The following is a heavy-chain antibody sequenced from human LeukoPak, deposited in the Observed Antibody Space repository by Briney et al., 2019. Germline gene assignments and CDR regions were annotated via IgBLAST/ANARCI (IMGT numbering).Heavy chain of an antibody. V-gene: IGHV4-39*01. CDR2: IYYSGST. CDR1: GGSINSSSYY. Sequence: SETLSLTCTVSGGSINSSSYYWGWIRQPPGKGLEWIGTIYYSGSTYYNPSLKSRVTISVDTSKNQFSLKLSSVTASDAAVYYCARRFAPSRNDAFDIWGQGTMVTVSS. CDR3: ARRFAPSRNDAFDI. J-gene: IGHJ3*02. D-gene: IGHD3-10*01.